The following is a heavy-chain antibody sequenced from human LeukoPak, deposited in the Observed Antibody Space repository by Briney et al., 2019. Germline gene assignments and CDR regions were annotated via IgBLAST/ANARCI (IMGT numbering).Heavy chain of an antibody. CDR3: AKDPRYGGKPI. D-gene: IGHD4-23*01. V-gene: IGHV3-23*01. CDR1: GFTFSSYA. Sequence: GGSLRLSCAASGFTFSSYAMSWVRQAPGKGLEWVSAISGSGGSTYYADSVKGRLTISRDNSKNTLYLQMNSLRAEDTAVYYCAKDPRYGGKPIWGQGTLVTVSS. CDR2: ISGSGGST. J-gene: IGHJ4*02.